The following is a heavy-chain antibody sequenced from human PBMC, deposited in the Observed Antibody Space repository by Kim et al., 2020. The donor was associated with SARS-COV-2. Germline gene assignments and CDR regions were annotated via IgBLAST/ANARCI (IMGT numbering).Heavy chain of an antibody. CDR1: GFLFSTYW. J-gene: IGHJ4*02. CDR3: ARCGVELLLWFEELHFGC. CDR2: IKGDGSER. Sequence: GGSLRLSCAASGFLFSTYWMSWFRQAPGKGPERVADIKGDGSERHYVDSVKGEFTISRENAKNSLFLQMDSMRGDDTAVYYCARCGVELLLWFEELHFGCWGQGTLVTVSS. D-gene: IGHD3-10*01. V-gene: IGHV3-7*03.